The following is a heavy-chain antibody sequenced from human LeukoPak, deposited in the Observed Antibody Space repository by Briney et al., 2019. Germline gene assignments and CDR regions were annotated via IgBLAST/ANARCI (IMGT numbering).Heavy chain of an antibody. CDR2: ISYDGSNK. CDR1: GFTFSSYA. D-gene: IGHD3-3*01. J-gene: IGHJ6*02. CDR3: ARGGYDFLYGMDV. Sequence: GGSLRLSCAASGFTFSSYAMHWVRQAPGKGLEWVAIISYDGSNKYYADSVKDRFTISRDNSKNTLYLQMNSLKAEDTAVYYCARGGYDFLYGMDVWGQGTTVTVSS. V-gene: IGHV3-30-3*01.